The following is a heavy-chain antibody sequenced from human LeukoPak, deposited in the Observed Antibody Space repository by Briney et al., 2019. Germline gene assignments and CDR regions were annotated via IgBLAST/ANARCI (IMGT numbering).Heavy chain of an antibody. Sequence: GRSLRLSCAASGFTFSSYAMHWVRQAPGKGLKWVAVISYDGSNKYYADSVKGRFTISRDNSKNTLYLQMNSLRAEDTAVYYCAREARGPGYAFDIWGQGTMVTVSS. CDR3: AREARGPGYAFDI. CDR1: GFTFSSYA. J-gene: IGHJ3*02. CDR2: ISYDGSNK. V-gene: IGHV3-30-3*01. D-gene: IGHD5-12*01.